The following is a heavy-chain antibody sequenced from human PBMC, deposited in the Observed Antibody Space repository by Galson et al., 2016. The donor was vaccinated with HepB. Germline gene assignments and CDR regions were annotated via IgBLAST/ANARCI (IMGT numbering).Heavy chain of an antibody. J-gene: IGHJ4*02. D-gene: IGHD5-24*01. CDR2: ISAYNGNT. CDR1: GYTFTSYG. CDR3: ARVYFIRDGNKPAPLDY. Sequence: SVKVSCKASGYTFTSYGISWVRQAPGQGLEWMGWISAYNGNTNYAQKLQGRVTMTTDTTTSTAYMELRSLRSDDPAVYYCARVYFIRDGNKPAPLDYWGQGTLVTVSS. V-gene: IGHV1-18*01.